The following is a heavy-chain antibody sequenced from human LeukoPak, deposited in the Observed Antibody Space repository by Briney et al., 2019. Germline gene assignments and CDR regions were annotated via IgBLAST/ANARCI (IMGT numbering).Heavy chain of an antibody. CDR2: IFGDGSST. CDR1: GFTFSNYW. V-gene: IGHV3-74*01. J-gene: IGHJ5*02. CDR3: ARDSRSGRFDP. Sequence: GGSLRLSCAASGFTFSNYWMHWVRQAPGKGLVWVSRIFGDGSSTSYADSVKGRFTISRDNAKNTLYLQMSSLRAEDTALYYCARDSRSGRFDPWGQGTLVTVSS. D-gene: IGHD2/OR15-2a*01.